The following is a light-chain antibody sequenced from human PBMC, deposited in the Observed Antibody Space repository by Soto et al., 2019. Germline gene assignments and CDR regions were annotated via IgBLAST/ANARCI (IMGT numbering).Light chain of an antibody. CDR2: DVS. CDR1: SSDVGAYNY. V-gene: IGLV2-14*01. J-gene: IGLJ1*01. CDR3: YSYTSSSTYV. Sequence: QSVLTQPASVSGSPGQSITISCTGTSSDVGAYNYVSWYQQHPAKVPKLMTYDVSNRPSGVSDRFSGSKSGNTASLTISGLQAEDEADYYCYSYTSSSTYVFGTGTKLTVL.